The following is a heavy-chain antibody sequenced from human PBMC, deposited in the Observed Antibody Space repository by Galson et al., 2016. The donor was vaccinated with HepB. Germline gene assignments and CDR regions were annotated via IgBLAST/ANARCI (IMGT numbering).Heavy chain of an antibody. J-gene: IGHJ4*02. CDR2: IFPGDSDI. Sequence: CKVSGYNFSKYWIGWVRQTPEKGLEWMGMIFPGDSDIRYSPSFQGQVTISVDMFTTTAFLQWSSLQPSDTAIYYCARDQTSRGYCSGIKCEDYFDNWGQGTLVTVSS. CDR3: ARDQTSRGYCSGIKCEDYFDN. CDR1: GYNFSKYW. V-gene: IGHV5-51*01. D-gene: IGHD2-15*01.